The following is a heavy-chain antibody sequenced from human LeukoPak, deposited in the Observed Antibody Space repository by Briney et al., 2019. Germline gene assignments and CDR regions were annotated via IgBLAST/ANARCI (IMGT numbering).Heavy chain of an antibody. J-gene: IGHJ4*02. D-gene: IGHD2-21*01. V-gene: IGHV3-7*01. CDR1: GFTFSNHW. CDR3: AKEGGVKAPFAFAY. Sequence: AGGSLRLSCAGSGFTFSNHWMTWVRQAPGKGLEWVANIKQDGDEKHYADSVRGRFTISRDNSENSLYLQMNSLRAEDTAVYYCAKEGGVKAPFAFAYWGQGTLVTVSS. CDR2: IKQDGDEK.